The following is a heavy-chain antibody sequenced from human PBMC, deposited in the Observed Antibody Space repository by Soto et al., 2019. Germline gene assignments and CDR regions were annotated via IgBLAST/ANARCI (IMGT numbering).Heavy chain of an antibody. CDR3: ARSAYYDSRGYVAYCFEY. CDR2: IIPIFSPA. CDR1: GGTFSTYA. J-gene: IGHJ4*02. D-gene: IGHD3-22*01. Sequence: QVQLVQSGAEVKKPGSSVKVSCKASGGTFSTYAISWVRQAPGQGLEWMGGIIPIFSPANYAKKVQGRVTITAGASTTTTYMELSSPRSEDTAVYYCARSAYYDSRGYVAYCFEYWCQGTRVTVSS. V-gene: IGHV1-69*12.